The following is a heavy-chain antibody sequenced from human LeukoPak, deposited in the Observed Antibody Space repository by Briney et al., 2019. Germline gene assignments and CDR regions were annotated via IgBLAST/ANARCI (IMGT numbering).Heavy chain of an antibody. J-gene: IGHJ6*03. CDR3: ARGDYGSGSYYYYMDV. Sequence: ASVKVSCKASGYTFTSYGISWVRQAPGQGLEWMGWMNPNSGNTGYAQKFQGRVTMTRNTSISTAYMELSSLRSEDTAVYYCARGDYGSGSYYYYMDVWGKGTTVTVSS. CDR2: MNPNSGNT. CDR1: GYTFTSYG. V-gene: IGHV1-8*02. D-gene: IGHD3-10*01.